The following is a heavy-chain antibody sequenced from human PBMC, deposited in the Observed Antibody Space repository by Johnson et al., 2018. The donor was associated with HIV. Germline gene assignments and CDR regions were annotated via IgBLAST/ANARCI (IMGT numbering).Heavy chain of an antibody. V-gene: IGHV3-20*04. D-gene: IGHD3-16*01. CDR1: GFSFDDYD. CDR3: AKMGEQRGGIGDAFDI. Sequence: VQLVESGGGLVQPGGSLRLSCEASGFSFDDYDMAWVRQGPGKGLEWVSGINWNGVNIGYVDSVKGRFTISRDNAKNTLYLQMNSLRAEDTAVYYCAKMGEQRGGIGDAFDIWGQGTMVTVSS. J-gene: IGHJ3*02. CDR2: INWNGVNI.